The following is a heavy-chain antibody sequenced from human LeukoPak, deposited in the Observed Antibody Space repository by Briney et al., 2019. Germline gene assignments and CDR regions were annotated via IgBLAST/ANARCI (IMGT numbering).Heavy chain of an antibody. D-gene: IGHD6-6*01. CDR3: ASTGSSSSRDYYYYMDV. J-gene: IGHJ6*03. V-gene: IGHV1-2*02. CDR1: GYTFTGYY. CDR2: INPNSGGT. Sequence: EASVKVSCKASGYTFTGYYMHWVRQAPGQGLEWMGWINPNSGGTIYAQKFQGRVTMTRDTSISTAYMELSRLRSDDTAVYYCASTGSSSSRDYYYYMDVWGKGTTVTVSS.